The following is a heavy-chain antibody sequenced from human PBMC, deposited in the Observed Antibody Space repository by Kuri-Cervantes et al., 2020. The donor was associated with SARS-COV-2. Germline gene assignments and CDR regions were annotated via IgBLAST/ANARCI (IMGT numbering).Heavy chain of an antibody. Sequence: ESLKISCTVSGGSISSYFWSWIRQSPGKGLAWMGDISYRGSTKYNPSLKSRVTISIDASKNQFSLKLSSVTAADTAVYYCARGVIVGELSLFGKNWGQGTLVTVSS. CDR2: ISYRGST. D-gene: IGHD3-16*02. V-gene: IGHV4-59*12. J-gene: IGHJ4*02. CDR3: ARGVIVGELSLFGKN. CDR1: GGSISSYF.